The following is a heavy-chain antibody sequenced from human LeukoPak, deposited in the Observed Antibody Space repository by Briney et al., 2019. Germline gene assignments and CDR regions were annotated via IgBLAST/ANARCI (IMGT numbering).Heavy chain of an antibody. Sequence: GGSLRLSCAASGFTVNSNYMSWVRQAPGKGLEWVSAISGSGGSTYYADSVKGRFTISRDNSKNTLYPQMNSLRAEDTAVYYCAKGWQLFDYWGQGTLVTVSS. D-gene: IGHD6-13*01. CDR1: GFTVNSNY. J-gene: IGHJ4*02. CDR3: AKGWQLFDY. CDR2: ISGSGGST. V-gene: IGHV3-23*01.